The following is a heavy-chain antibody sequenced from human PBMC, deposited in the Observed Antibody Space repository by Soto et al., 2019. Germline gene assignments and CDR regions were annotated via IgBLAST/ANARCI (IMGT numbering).Heavy chain of an antibody. CDR3: ATSRDYCSSTSCYEGYYYYMDV. CDR2: INAGNGNT. Sequence: QVQLVQSGAEVKKPGESVKVSCKASGYTFTTYAMHWVRQAPGQRFEWMGWINAGNGNTQYSQKFQGRVTITRDTSASTAYMELSSLRSEDTAVYYCATSRDYCSSTSCYEGYYYYMDVWGKGTTVTVSS. D-gene: IGHD2-2*01. CDR1: GYTFTTYA. J-gene: IGHJ6*03. V-gene: IGHV1-3*01.